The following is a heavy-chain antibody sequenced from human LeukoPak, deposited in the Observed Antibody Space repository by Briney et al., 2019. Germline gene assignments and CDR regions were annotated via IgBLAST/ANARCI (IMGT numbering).Heavy chain of an antibody. D-gene: IGHD3-10*01. CDR1: GGSIGSYY. CDR3: ARETPMVRGVIIDY. J-gene: IGHJ4*02. Sequence: SQTLSLTCAVSGGSIGSYYWSWIRQPPGKGLEWIGYIYYSGSTNYNPSLKSRVTISVDTSKNQFSLKLSSVTAADTAVYYCARETPMVRGVIIDYWGQGTLVTVSS. V-gene: IGHV4-59*01. CDR2: IYYSGST.